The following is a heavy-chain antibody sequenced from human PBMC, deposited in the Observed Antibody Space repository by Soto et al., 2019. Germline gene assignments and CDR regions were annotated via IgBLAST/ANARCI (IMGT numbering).Heavy chain of an antibody. CDR3: ARAPRDYNWLYYFDY. J-gene: IGHJ4*02. D-gene: IGHD1-20*01. V-gene: IGHV4-34*01. CDR1: GGSFSGYY. CDR2: INHSGST. Sequence: SETLSLTCAVYGGSFSGYYWSWIRQPPGKGLEWIGEINHSGSTNYNPSLKSRVTISVDTSKNQFSLKLSSVTAADTAVYYCARAPRDYNWLYYFDYWGQGTLVTVSS.